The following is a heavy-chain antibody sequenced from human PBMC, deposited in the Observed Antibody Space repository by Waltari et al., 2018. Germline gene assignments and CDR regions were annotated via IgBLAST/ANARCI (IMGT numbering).Heavy chain of an antibody. Sequence: QVQLVQSGAEVRKPGASVKVSCKASGYTFSNYGILCVRQAPGYGASGWGGTGPWTRLEWMGWSGGDDGDTKYAREFEGRLTVTTDTSTNTAHMELRSLRSDDTAVYYCARLYDASAYYNTYLDPWGQGALVTVSS. CDR3: ARLYDASAYYNTYLDP. CDR2: SGGDDGDT. V-gene: IGHV1-18*01. D-gene: IGHD3-22*01. CDR1: GYTFSNYG. J-gene: IGHJ5*02.